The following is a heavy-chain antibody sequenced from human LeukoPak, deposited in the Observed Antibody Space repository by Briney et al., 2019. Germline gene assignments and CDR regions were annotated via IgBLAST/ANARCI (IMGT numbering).Heavy chain of an antibody. J-gene: IGHJ4*02. CDR1: GGSISSYY. Sequence: SETLSLTCTVSGGSISSYYWSWIRQPAGKGLEWIGRVYTSGSTNSNTPLKSRVTMSVDTSKNQFSLKLSSVTAADTAVYYCARDYGYSYGYSFDYWSQGTLVTVSS. D-gene: IGHD5-18*01. V-gene: IGHV4-4*07. CDR3: ARDYGYSYGYSFDY. CDR2: VYTSGST.